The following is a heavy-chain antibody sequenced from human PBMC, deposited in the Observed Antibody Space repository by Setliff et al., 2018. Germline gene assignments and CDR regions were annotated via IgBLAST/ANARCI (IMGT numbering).Heavy chain of an antibody. V-gene: IGHV1-3*04. Sequence: ASVKVSCKASGYTFTNYAIHWVRQAPGQRPVWMGWINTGNANTKYSQKFQGRVTITRDASASTAYMELSSLRSEDTAVYYCARDGGEYWGQGTLVTVSS. CDR3: ARDGGEY. CDR1: GYTFTNYA. J-gene: IGHJ4*02. CDR2: INTGNANT. D-gene: IGHD3-16*01.